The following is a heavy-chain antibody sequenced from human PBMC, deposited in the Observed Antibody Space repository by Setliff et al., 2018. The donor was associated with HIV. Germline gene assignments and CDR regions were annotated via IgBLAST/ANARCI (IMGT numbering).Heavy chain of an antibody. CDR2: IYWNNDK. Sequence: SGPTLVNPTQTLTLTCTFSGFSLSTGGVGVGWIRQPPGKALQWLALIYWNNDKRYSPSLKSRLTITKDKSKNQVVLTMTNMDPVDTATYYCARNERSIAARRGAFDIWGQGTMVTVS. CDR3: ARNERSIAARRGAFDI. CDR1: GFSLSTGGVG. D-gene: IGHD6-6*01. J-gene: IGHJ3*02. V-gene: IGHV2-5*01.